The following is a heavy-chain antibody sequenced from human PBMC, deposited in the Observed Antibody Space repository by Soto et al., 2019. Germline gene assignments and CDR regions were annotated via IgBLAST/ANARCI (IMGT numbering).Heavy chain of an antibody. CDR1: GDSSSSSYYY. Sequence: QLQLQESGPGLVKPSETLSLTCTVSGDSSSSSYYYWGWIRQPPGQGLEWLGTIYSLGNTYYNPSLKSRVTISVDKSKSQLFLKLSSVTAPDTAVYYCGRQIYDSSGYYYAYWGQGTLVTVSS. CDR2: IYSLGNT. CDR3: GRQIYDSSGYYYAY. J-gene: IGHJ4*02. D-gene: IGHD3-22*01. V-gene: IGHV4-39*01.